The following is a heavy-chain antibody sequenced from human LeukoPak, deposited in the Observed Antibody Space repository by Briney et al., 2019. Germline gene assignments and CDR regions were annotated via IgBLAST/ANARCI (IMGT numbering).Heavy chain of an antibody. CDR3: ARAAYDSGGYTANHDF. CDR1: GFSVSTSY. CDR2: FYDSGDT. J-gene: IGHJ4*02. V-gene: IGHV3-53*01. D-gene: IGHD3-22*01. Sequence: GGSLRLSCAASGFSVSTSYMSWVRQAPGKGLENVSVFYDSGDTYYAESVKGRFTISRDNSKNTVYLQMNSLRVEDTAVYYCARAAYDSGGYTANHDFWGQGTLVTVSS.